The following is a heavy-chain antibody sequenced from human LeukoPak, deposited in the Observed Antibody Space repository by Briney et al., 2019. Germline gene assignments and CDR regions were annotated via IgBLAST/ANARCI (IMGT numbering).Heavy chain of an antibody. CDR2: ISYDGSNK. Sequence: PGRSLRLSCAASGFTFSSYGMPWIRKAPGKGLEWEAVISYDGSNKYYEDSVKGRFTITRDNSKNKLYLQMNSLRAEDTAVYYCAKDRPAAGSYWGQGTLVTVSS. J-gene: IGHJ4*02. CDR1: GFTFSSYG. D-gene: IGHD6-13*01. CDR3: AKDRPAAGSY. V-gene: IGHV3-30*18.